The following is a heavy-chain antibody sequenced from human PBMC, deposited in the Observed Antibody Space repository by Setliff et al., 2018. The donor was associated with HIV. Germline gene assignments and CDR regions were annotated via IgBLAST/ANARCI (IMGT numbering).Heavy chain of an antibody. V-gene: IGHV4-38-2*02. Sequence: SETLSLTCAVSASSISSDYCWGWIRQPPGKGLEWIGSTHHSGSTYYNPSLNSRVTISVDTSKNQFSLKLSSVTAADTAVYYCARDDSSGWHFYYYYGMDVWGQGTTVTVSS. CDR2: THHSGST. J-gene: IGHJ6*02. CDR3: ARDDSSGWHFYYYYGMDV. D-gene: IGHD6-19*01. CDR1: ASSISSDYC.